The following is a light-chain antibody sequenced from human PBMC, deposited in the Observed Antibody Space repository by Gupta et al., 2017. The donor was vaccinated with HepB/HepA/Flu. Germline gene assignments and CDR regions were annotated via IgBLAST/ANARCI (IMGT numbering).Light chain of an antibody. Sequence: EIVFMQSPGTLSLSPGERATLSCRASQSVSSSYFALHQQKPGQAPRLLIYGASSTATSIPDRISDSASATCITLTISMLDPEDLAVYCCQQDCSSLLTFGGGTKVEIK. J-gene: IGKJ4*01. CDR3: QQDCSSLLT. V-gene: IGKV3-20*01. CDR2: GAS. CDR1: QSVSSSY.